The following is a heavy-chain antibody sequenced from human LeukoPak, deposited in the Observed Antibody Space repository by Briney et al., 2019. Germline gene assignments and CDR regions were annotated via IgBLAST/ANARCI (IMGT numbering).Heavy chain of an antibody. CDR2: IYYSGST. J-gene: IGHJ4*02. Sequence: SETLSLTCTVSGGSISSYYWSWIRQPPGRGLEWIGYIYYSGSTNYNPSLKSRVTISVDTSKNQFSLKLSSVTAADTAVYYCASGIVGAYLDYWGQGTLVTVSS. V-gene: IGHV4-59*01. CDR3: ASGIVGAYLDY. CDR1: GGSISSYY. D-gene: IGHD1-26*01.